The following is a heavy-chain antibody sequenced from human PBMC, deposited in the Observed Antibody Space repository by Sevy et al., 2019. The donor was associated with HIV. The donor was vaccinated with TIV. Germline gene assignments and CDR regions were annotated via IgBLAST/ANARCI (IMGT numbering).Heavy chain of an antibody. CDR2: ISAYNGNT. J-gene: IGHJ4*02. D-gene: IGHD3-16*01. Sequence: ASVKVSCKASGYTFTSYGISWVRQAPGQGLEWMGWISAYNGNTNYAQKLQGRVTMTTDTSTSTAYMELRSLRSDDTAVYYCARGRQLGGGETIFDYWGQGTLVTVSS. CDR1: GYTFTSYG. V-gene: IGHV1-18*01. CDR3: ARGRQLGGGETIFDY.